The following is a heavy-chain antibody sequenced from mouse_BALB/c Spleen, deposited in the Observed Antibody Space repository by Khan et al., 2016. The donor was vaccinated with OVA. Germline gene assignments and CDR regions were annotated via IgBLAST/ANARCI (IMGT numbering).Heavy chain of an antibody. V-gene: IGHV4-1*02. CDR3: ARPYRYDGRAWFAY. Sequence: EVELVESGGGLVQPGGSLKLSCAASGFDFSRHWMSWVRQAPGKGLEWIGEINPDSSTINYTPSLKDKFIISRDNAKNTLYLQMSKVRSEDTALYYCARPYRYDGRAWFAYWGQGTLVTVSA. CDR1: GFDFSRHW. J-gene: IGHJ3*01. D-gene: IGHD2-14*01. CDR2: INPDSSTI.